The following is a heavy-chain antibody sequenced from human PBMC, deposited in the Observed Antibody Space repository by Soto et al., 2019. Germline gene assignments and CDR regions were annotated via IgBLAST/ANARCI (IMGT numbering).Heavy chain of an antibody. CDR3: ARVAHTAMVRPDFDY. V-gene: IGHV1-18*01. J-gene: IGHJ4*02. Sequence: ASVKVSCKASGYTFTSYGISWVRQAPGQGLEWMGWISAYNGNTNYAQKLQGRVTMTTDTSTSTAYMELRSLRSDDTAVYYCARVAHTAMVRPDFDYWGQGTLVTVSS. D-gene: IGHD5-18*01. CDR2: ISAYNGNT. CDR1: GYTFTSYG.